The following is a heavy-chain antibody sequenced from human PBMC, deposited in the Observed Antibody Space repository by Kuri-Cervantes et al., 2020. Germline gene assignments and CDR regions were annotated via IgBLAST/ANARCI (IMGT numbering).Heavy chain of an antibody. Sequence: GGSLRLSCAASGSTFSSYAMHWVRQAPGKGLEWVAVISYDGSNKYYADSVKGRFTISRDNSKNTLYLQMNSLRAEDTVVYYCAKVKGKMPSPVPDYWGQGTLVTVSS. J-gene: IGHJ4*02. CDR3: AKVKGKMPSPVPDY. D-gene: IGHD2-2*01. CDR2: ISYDGSNK. CDR1: GSTFSSYA. V-gene: IGHV3-30-3*01.